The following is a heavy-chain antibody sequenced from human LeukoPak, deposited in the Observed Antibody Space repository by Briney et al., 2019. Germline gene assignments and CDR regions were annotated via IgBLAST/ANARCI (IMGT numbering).Heavy chain of an antibody. CDR1: GGTFSSYA. Sequence: SVKVSCKASGGTFSSYAISWVRQAPGQGLEWMGGIIPIFGTANYAQKFQGRVTITADESTSTAYIELSSLISEDTAVYHCARDLGYCSSTSCYGDSDWFDPWGQGTLVTVSS. CDR2: IIPIFGTA. CDR3: ARDLGYCSSTSCYGDSDWFDP. V-gene: IGHV1-69*01. J-gene: IGHJ5*02. D-gene: IGHD2-2*01.